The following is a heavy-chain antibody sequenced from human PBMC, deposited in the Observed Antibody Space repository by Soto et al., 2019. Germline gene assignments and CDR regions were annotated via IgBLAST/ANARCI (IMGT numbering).Heavy chain of an antibody. CDR2: INPSGGVT. Sequence: QVQLVQSGAEVKKPGASVKVSCKVSGDAFSSYNIHWVRQAPGQGPEWMGMINPSGGVTAYAQKSQSTVTMTRDRSTSIVYTELSSLRSDDTAVYYCARPSTPVTPLRWFDPWGQGTLVTVSS. CDR1: GDAFSSYN. V-gene: IGHV1-46*01. CDR3: ARPSTPVTPLRWFDP. D-gene: IGHD4-4*01. J-gene: IGHJ5*02.